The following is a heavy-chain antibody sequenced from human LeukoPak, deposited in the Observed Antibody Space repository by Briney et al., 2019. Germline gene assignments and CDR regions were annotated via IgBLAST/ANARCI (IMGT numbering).Heavy chain of an antibody. CDR2: IIPIFGTA. V-gene: IGHV1-69*05. CDR1: GGTFSSYA. Sequence: GASVKVSCKASGGTFSSYAISWVRQAPGQGLEWMGGIIPIFGTANYAQKLQGRVTMTTDTSTSTAYMELRSLRSDDTAVYYCARDGDIVATPGSSWGQGTLVTVSS. J-gene: IGHJ4*02. D-gene: IGHD5-12*01. CDR3: ARDGDIVATPGSS.